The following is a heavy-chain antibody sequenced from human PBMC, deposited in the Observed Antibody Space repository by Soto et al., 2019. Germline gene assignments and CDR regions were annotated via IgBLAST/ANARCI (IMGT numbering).Heavy chain of an antibody. V-gene: IGHV4-59*12. D-gene: IGHD2-21*01. CDR3: ARGNVVAIDY. CDR1: GGSISSYY. CDR2: IYYSGST. J-gene: IGHJ4*02. Sequence: PSEILSLTCTVSGGSISSYYWSWIRQPPGKGLEWIGYIYYSGSTYYNPSLKSRVTISVDRSKNQFSLKLSSVTAADKAVYYCARGNVVAIDYWGQGTLVTVSS.